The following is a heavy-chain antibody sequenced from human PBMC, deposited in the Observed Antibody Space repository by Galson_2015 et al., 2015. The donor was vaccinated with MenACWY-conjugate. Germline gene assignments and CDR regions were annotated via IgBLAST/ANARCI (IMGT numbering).Heavy chain of an antibody. Sequence: SLRLSCAASGFTFTNYAMNWVRQAPGKGLEWVSSIGGSGTTYYADSVKGRFTISRDNSKNMVYLQMNSLRAEDTAIYYCAKSNGGCIYSCGWACWFDPWGQGSLVIVSS. V-gene: IGHV3-23*01. J-gene: IGHJ5*02. CDR3: AKSNGGCIYSCGWACWFDP. CDR2: IGGSGTT. D-gene: IGHD2-21*01. CDR1: GFTFTNYA.